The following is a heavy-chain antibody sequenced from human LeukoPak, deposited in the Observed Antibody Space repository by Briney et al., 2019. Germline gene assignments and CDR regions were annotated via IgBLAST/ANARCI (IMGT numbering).Heavy chain of an antibody. CDR2: IYYSGST. D-gene: IGHD5-18*01. Sequence: SETLSLTCTVSGGSISSSSYYLGWIRHPPGKGLEWIGCIYYSGSTYYNPSLKSRVTISVDTSKNQFSLKLSSVTAADTAAYYCARHGAAMAHARSYYYGMDVWGQGTTVTVSS. J-gene: IGHJ6*02. CDR3: ARHGAAMAHARSYYYGMDV. CDR1: GGSISSSSYY. V-gene: IGHV4-39*01.